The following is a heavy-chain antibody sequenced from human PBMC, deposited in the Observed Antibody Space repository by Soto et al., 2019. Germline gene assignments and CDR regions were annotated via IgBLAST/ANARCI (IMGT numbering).Heavy chain of an antibody. CDR3: ARGTDSDIWSGPHLHVFAP. CDR1: GSTFTSYY. J-gene: IGHJ5*02. Sequence: QVQLVQSGAEVKKPGASVKVSCNASGSTFTSYYMHWVRQAPGQGLEWMGIINPSGGSTSYAQKFQGRSTMARDTSTGTVYMELCSLRSEDTAVYYCARGTDSDIWSGPHLHVFAPWGHGTLVTVSS. D-gene: IGHD3-3*01. V-gene: IGHV1-46*01. CDR2: INPSGGST.